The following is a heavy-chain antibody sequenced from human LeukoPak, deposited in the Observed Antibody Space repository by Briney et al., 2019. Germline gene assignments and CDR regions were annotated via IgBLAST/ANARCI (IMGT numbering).Heavy chain of an antibody. CDR1: GFTFSNYN. D-gene: IGHD1-20*01. Sequence: PGGSLRLSCAASGFTFSNYNMNWVRQAPGKGLEWLSYISTTSSTIYYADSVKGRFTISRDNAKRSLFLQMNSLRAEDTAVYYCARPHNSGFDYWGQGTLVTVSS. J-gene: IGHJ4*02. CDR3: ARPHNSGFDY. CDR2: ISTTSSTI. V-gene: IGHV3-48*04.